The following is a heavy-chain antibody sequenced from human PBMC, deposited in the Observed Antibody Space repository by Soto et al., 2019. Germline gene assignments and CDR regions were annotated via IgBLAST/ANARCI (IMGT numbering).Heavy chain of an antibody. CDR2: ISYDGSNK. CDR1: GFTFSSYG. J-gene: IGHJ6*02. CDR3: AKEIIAIFGVAYGMDV. D-gene: IGHD3-3*01. V-gene: IGHV3-30*18. Sequence: GGSLRLSCSASGFTFSSYGIHRVRQAPGKGLEPVPVISYDGSNKYYADSVKGWFTISRDNSKNTLYLQMNSLRAEDTAVYYWAKEIIAIFGVAYGMDVWGQGTTVTNSS.